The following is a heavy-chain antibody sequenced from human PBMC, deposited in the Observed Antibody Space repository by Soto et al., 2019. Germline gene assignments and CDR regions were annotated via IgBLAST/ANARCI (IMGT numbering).Heavy chain of an antibody. V-gene: IGHV1-18*01. J-gene: IGHJ6*02. CDR1: GYTFTIYG. CDR2: ISAYNGNT. Sequence: ASVKVSCKASGYTFTIYGISWVLQAPGQGLEWMGWISAYNGNTNYAQKLQGRVTMTTDTSTSTAYMELSSLRSEDTAVYYCARGDFWSGYYAYYYYYVMDVWGQGTTVTVSS. CDR3: ARGDFWSGYYAYYYYYVMDV. D-gene: IGHD3-3*01.